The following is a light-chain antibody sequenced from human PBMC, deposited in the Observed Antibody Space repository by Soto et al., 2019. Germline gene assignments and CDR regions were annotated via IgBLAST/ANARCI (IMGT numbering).Light chain of an antibody. V-gene: IGKV1-5*03. Sequence: DIQMTQSPSTLSAVVGDRVTITCRASQSIGGRLAWYQQKPGKAPNFLIYQASSLASGVSSRFSGSGSGTDFTLTISSLQPDDFATYYCQQCNDYPLTFGGGTKVEIK. CDR3: QQCNDYPLT. J-gene: IGKJ4*01. CDR2: QAS. CDR1: QSIGGR.